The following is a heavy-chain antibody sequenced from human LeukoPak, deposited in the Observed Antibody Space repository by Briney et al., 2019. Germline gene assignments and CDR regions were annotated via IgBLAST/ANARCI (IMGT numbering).Heavy chain of an antibody. CDR1: GFTFDDYA. Sequence: GGSLRLSCAASGFTFDDYAMHWVRQAPGKGLEWVSGISWNSGSIGYADSVKGRFTISRDNAKNSLYLQMNSLRAEDTALYYCAKDRHDTYFDYWGQGTLVTVSS. V-gene: IGHV3-9*01. CDR2: ISWNSGSI. D-gene: IGHD3-9*01. J-gene: IGHJ4*02. CDR3: AKDRHDTYFDY.